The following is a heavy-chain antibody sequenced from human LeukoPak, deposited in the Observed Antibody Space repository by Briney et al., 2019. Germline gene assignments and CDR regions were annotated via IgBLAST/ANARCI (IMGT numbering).Heavy chain of an antibody. CDR3: AKVGSGSYYAKYYFDY. CDR2: ISGSGGST. CDR1: GFTFSSYA. D-gene: IGHD1-26*01. Sequence: GGSLRLSCAASGFTFSSYAMSWVRQAPGKGLEWVSAISGSGGSTYYADSVKGRFTISRDNSKNTLYLQMNSLRAEDTAVYYCAKVGSGSYYAKYYFDYWGQGTLVTVSS. J-gene: IGHJ4*02. V-gene: IGHV3-23*01.